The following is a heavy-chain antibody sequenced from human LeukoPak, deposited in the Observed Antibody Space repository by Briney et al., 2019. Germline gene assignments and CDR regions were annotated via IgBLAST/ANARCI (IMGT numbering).Heavy chain of an antibody. V-gene: IGHV1-69*13. J-gene: IGHJ5*02. CDR1: GGTFIIYA. D-gene: IGHD6-19*01. Sequence: ASVKVSCKASGGTFIIYAISWVRQAPGQGLEWMGGIIPIFGTANYAQKFQGRVTITADESTSTAYMELSSLRSEDTAVYYCASSMLSGWYNWFDPWGQGTLVTVSS. CDR3: ASSMLSGWYNWFDP. CDR2: IIPIFGTA.